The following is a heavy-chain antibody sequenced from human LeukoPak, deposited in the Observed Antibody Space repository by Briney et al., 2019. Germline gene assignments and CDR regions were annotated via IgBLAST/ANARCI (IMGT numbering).Heavy chain of an antibody. D-gene: IGHD6-13*01. CDR1: GYSFTSHY. Sequence: ASVKVSCKASGYSFTSHYMHWVRQAPGQGLEWMGWINPNSGGTNYAQKFQGRVTMTRDTSISTAYMELSSLRSEDTAVYYCARESYPRITTAADGSDYWGQGTLVTVSS. CDR2: INPNSGGT. V-gene: IGHV1-2*02. CDR3: ARESYPRITTAADGSDY. J-gene: IGHJ4*02.